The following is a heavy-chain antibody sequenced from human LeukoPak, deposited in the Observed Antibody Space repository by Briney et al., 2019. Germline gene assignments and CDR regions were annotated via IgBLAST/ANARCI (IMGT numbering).Heavy chain of an antibody. J-gene: IGHJ4*02. CDR3: ASGLYGSGSYLGDY. CDR2: ISSSSSYI. D-gene: IGHD3-10*01. Sequence: GGSLGLSCAASGFTFSSYSMNWVRQAPGKGLEWVSSISSSSSYIYYADSVKGRFTISRDNAKNSLYLQMNSLRAEDTAVYYCASGLYGSGSYLGDYWGQGTLVTVSS. V-gene: IGHV3-21*01. CDR1: GFTFSSYS.